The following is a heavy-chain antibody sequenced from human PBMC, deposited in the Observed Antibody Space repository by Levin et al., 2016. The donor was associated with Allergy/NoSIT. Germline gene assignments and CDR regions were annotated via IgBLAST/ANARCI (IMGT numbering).Heavy chain of an antibody. J-gene: IGHJ2*01. Sequence: WVRQAPGQGLEWMGGIIPIFGTANYAQKFQGRVTITADESTSTAYMELSSLRSEDTAVYYCARGGYYDSSGYYYFWYFDLWGRGTLVTVSS. CDR3: ARGGYYDSSGYYYFWYFDL. CDR2: IIPIFGTA. D-gene: IGHD3-22*01. V-gene: IGHV1-69*01.